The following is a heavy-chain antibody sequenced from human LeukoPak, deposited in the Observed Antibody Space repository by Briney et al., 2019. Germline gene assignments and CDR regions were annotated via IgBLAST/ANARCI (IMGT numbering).Heavy chain of an antibody. Sequence: GGALRLSCAASGFTFTLYAMTWGRPGPGKGLEWVSTISNYGSGTYYADSAKGRFTISRDNSKNTLYLQMNSLRAEDTAVYYCAKDGGYYFDSWGQGTLVTVSS. J-gene: IGHJ4*02. CDR2: ISNYGSGT. D-gene: IGHD3-10*01. V-gene: IGHV3-23*01. CDR3: AKDGGYYFDS. CDR1: GFTFTLYA.